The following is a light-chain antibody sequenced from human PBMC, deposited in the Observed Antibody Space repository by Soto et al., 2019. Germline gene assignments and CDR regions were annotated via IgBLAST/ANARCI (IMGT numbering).Light chain of an antibody. J-gene: IGKJ4*01. CDR1: QGISRW. CDR3: QQSNSFPFT. CDR2: AAS. V-gene: IGKV1-12*01. Sequence: DIQMTQSPSSVSASVGDRVTITCRASQGISRWFAWYQQKPGKVPKLLSYAASSLQSGVPSRFSGSGSGADFPLTISSLQPEYFATYYCQQSNSFPFTFGGGTKVEIK.